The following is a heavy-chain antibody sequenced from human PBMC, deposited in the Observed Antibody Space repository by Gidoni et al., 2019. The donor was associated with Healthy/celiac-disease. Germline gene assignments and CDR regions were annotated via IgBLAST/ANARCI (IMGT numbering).Heavy chain of an antibody. CDR3: ARAHPGSSPGAYTGEFDY. CDR2: IIPIFGTA. Sequence: QVQLVQSGAEVKKPGSSVKVSCKASGGTFSSYAISWVRQAPGQGLEWMGGIIPIFGTANYAQKFQGRVTITADESTSTAYMELSSLRSEDTAVYYCARAHPGSSPGAYTGEFDYWGQGTLVTVSS. D-gene: IGHD6-13*01. V-gene: IGHV1-69*01. J-gene: IGHJ4*02. CDR1: GGTFSSYA.